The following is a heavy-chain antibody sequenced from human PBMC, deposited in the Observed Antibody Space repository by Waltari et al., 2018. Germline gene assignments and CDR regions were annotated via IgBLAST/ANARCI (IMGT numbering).Heavy chain of an antibody. V-gene: IGHV1-69*06. Sequence: QVQLVQSGAEVKKPGASVKVSCKASGYTFTGYYMHWVRQAPGQGLEWMGRIIPIFGTANYAQKFQGRVTITADKSTSTAYMELSSLRSEDTAVYYCARDLVGATRLGLNAFDIWGQGTMVTVSS. CDR2: IIPIFGTA. CDR3: ARDLVGATRLGLNAFDI. CDR1: GYTFTGYY. D-gene: IGHD1-26*01. J-gene: IGHJ3*02.